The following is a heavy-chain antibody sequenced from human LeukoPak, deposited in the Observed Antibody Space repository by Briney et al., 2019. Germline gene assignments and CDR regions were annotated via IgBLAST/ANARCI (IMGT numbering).Heavy chain of an antibody. CDR1: GYTLTELS. CDR2: FDPEDGET. J-gene: IGHJ2*01. Sequence: ASVKVSCKVSGYTLTELSMHWVRQAPGKGLEWMGGFDPEDGETIYAQKFQGRVTMTEDTSTDTAYMELSSLRSEDTAVYYCARGGVKEELHYWYFDLWGRGTLVTVSS. CDR3: ARGGVKEELHYWYFDL. D-gene: IGHD1-7*01. V-gene: IGHV1-24*01.